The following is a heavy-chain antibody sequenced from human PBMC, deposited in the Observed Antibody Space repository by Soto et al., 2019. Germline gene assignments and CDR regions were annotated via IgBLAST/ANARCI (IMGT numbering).Heavy chain of an antibody. CDR3: AKDPHWGIMSPTHDH. Sequence: EVQLWESGGGLVQPGGSLRLSCAVSGFTFRSSPMSWVRRAPGKGLEWVSGINGGDDSKHYAESVRGRFTIIRDNSKNTLLLQMTSLRVEDTAIYCCAKDPHWGIMSPTHDHWGQGTQVTVSS. CDR1: GFTFRSSP. D-gene: IGHD3-16*01. CDR2: INGGDDSK. V-gene: IGHV3-23*01. J-gene: IGHJ4*02.